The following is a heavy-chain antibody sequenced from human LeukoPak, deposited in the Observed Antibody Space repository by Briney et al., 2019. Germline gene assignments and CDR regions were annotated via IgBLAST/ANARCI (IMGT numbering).Heavy chain of an antibody. CDR2: IKQDGSEK. Sequence: GGSLRLSCAASGFTFSSHWMSWVRQAPGKGLEWVANIKQDGSEKYYVDSVKGRFTISRDNAKNSLYLQMNSLRAEDTAVYYCARDGSNDSSGYDYWGQGTLVTVSS. V-gene: IGHV3-7*01. D-gene: IGHD3-22*01. CDR3: ARDGSNDSSGYDY. J-gene: IGHJ4*02. CDR1: GFTFSSHW.